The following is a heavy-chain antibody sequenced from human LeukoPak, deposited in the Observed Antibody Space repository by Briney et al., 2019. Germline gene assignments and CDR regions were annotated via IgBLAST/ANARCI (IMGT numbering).Heavy chain of an antibody. Sequence: SVKVSCKASGGTFSSYGLSWVRQAPGQGLEWMGRIIPLVGTPNYAQKFQGRVTITADITTNTAYMELSSLTSEDTAVYYCARDPKGEGQRTLHYWGQGTLVTVSS. D-gene: IGHD2-2*01. V-gene: IGHV1-69*04. CDR1: GGTFSSYG. J-gene: IGHJ4*02. CDR2: IIPLVGTP. CDR3: ARDPKGEGQRTLHY.